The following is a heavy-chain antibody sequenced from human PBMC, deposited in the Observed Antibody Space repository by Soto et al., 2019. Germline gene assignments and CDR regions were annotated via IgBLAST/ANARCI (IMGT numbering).Heavy chain of an antibody. CDR2: IWSDDHNK. V-gene: IGHV3-33*01. CDR1: GFTFSAYG. Sequence: QVQLVASVGGVVQHGRSLRLSCAASGFTFSAYGMHWVRQAPGKGLEWVAVIWSDDHNKYYADSVKGRFTISRDNYKTTVNLQRNTLSDEDTAVYYCAREINTVTNCDSFDLGCQGRM. J-gene: IGHJ3*01. D-gene: IGHD4-17*01. CDR3: AREINTVTNCDSFDL.